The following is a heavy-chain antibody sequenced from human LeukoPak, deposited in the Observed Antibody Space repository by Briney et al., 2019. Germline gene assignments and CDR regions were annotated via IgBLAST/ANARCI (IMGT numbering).Heavy chain of an antibody. D-gene: IGHD3-10*01. CDR3: ARETSITMVRGVMGWFDP. Sequence: SETLSLTCTVSGGSISSSSYYWGWIRQPPGKGLEWIGSIYYSGSTNYNPSLKSRVTISVDTSKNQFSLKLSSVTAADTAVYYCARETSITMVRGVMGWFDPWGQGTLVTVSS. CDR1: GGSISSSSYY. J-gene: IGHJ5*02. CDR2: IYYSGST. V-gene: IGHV4-39*07.